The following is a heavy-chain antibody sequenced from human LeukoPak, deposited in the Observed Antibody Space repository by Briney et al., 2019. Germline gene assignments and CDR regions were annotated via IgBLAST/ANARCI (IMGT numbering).Heavy chain of an antibody. CDR2: INHSGST. Sequence: KPSETLSLTCAVYGGSFSGYYWSWIRQPPGKGLEWIGEINHSGSTNYNPSLKSRVTISVDTSKNQFSLKLSSVTAADTAVYYCARGLLYSGSYGDPYFDYWGQGTLVTVSS. CDR1: GGSFSGYY. CDR3: ARGLLYSGSYGDPYFDY. J-gene: IGHJ4*02. V-gene: IGHV4-34*01. D-gene: IGHD1-26*01.